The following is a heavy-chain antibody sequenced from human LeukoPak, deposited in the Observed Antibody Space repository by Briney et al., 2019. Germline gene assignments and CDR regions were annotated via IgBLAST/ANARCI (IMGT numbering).Heavy chain of an antibody. J-gene: IGHJ6*03. Sequence: GGSLRLSAAASGFTFSNHGMNWVRQAPGQGLEWVSDLSRSGAITYYADSVKGRFTISRDNSKNTLYLHMNSRRAEDTAVYYCANSPSSITVVRGVAYYYYYMDVWGKGTTVTISS. CDR2: LSRSGAIT. CDR1: GFTFSNHG. V-gene: IGHV3-23*01. D-gene: IGHD3-10*01. CDR3: ANSPSSITVVRGVAYYYYYMDV.